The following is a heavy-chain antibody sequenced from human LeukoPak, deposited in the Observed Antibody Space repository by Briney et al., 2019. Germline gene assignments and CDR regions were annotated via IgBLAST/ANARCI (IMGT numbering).Heavy chain of an antibody. CDR1: GGSISSSTYY. CDR2: IYYRGII. Sequence: PSGTLSLTCALSGGSISSSTYYWGWISQPPGDGLEWIGTIYYRGIIYYNPSLKSRVTISVDTSKNQFSLKLTSVTAADTAVYYCARLGRTYYDFWSGPWGQGTLVTVSS. D-gene: IGHD3-3*01. J-gene: IGHJ5*02. CDR3: ARLGRTYYDFWSGP. V-gene: IGHV4-39*01.